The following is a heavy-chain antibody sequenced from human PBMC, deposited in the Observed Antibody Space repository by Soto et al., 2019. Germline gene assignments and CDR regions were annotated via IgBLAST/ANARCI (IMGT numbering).Heavy chain of an antibody. V-gene: IGHV3-23*01. CDR3: ARGHTTDNWLDP. Sequence: GGSLRLSCAASGFTFSSYAMSWVRQAPGKGLEWVSAISGSGGSTYYADSVKGRFTISRDNSKNTLYLQMNSLRSEDTAVYYCARGHTTDNWLDPWGQGTLVTVSS. J-gene: IGHJ5*02. CDR2: ISGSGGST. CDR1: GFTFSSYA.